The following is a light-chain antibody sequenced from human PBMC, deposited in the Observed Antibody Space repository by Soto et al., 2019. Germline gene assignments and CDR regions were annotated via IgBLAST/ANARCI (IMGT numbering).Light chain of an antibody. CDR2: GAS. V-gene: IGKV3-15*01. J-gene: IGKJ4*01. Sequence: IVLTHSPATLSLSPWERATLSFRSSQSVSSYLALYQQKPGQAPRLLIYGASSRATGIPARFSGSGSGTEFTLTINSLQSEDFAVYYCQPYNNWPLTFGGGTKVDIK. CDR3: QPYNNWPLT. CDR1: QSVSSY.